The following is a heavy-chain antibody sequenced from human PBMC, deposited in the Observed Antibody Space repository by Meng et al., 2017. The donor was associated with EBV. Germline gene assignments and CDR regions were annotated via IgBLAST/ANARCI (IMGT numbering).Heavy chain of an antibody. CDR2: ISSSSSYI. J-gene: IGHJ4*02. D-gene: IGHD3-3*01. CDR1: GLPFSSYG. CDR3: ARYYLEWALDY. Sequence: GVGLVKLGGSLGPSFPASGLPFSSYGMNWVRQAPGKGLEWVSSISSSSSYIYYADSVKGRFTISRDNAKNSLYLQMNSLRAEDTAVYYCARYYLEWALDYWGQGTLVTVSS. V-gene: IGHV3-21*01.